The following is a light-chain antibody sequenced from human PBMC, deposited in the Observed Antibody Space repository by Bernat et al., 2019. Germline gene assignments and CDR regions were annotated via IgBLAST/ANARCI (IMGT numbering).Light chain of an antibody. J-gene: IGKJ2*01. CDR2: AAS. Sequence: DIQMTQSPSSLSASVGDRVTITCRASQSISSYLNWYQQKPGKAPKLLIYAASSLQSGVPSRFSGSGSGADFTLTISSLQPEDFATYYSQQSYSTPYTCGQGTKLEIK. V-gene: IGKV1-39*01. CDR3: QQSYSTPYT. CDR1: QSISSY.